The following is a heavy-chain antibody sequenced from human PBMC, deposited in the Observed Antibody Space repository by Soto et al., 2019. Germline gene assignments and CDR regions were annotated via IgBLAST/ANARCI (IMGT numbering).Heavy chain of an antibody. V-gene: IGHV3-30*18. CDR2: ISYDGSNK. Sequence: QVQLVESGGGVVQPGRSLRLSCAASGFTFSSYGMHWVRQAPGKGLEWVAVISYDGSNKYYADSVKGRFTISRDNSENTLYPQMNSLRAEDTAVYYCAKAIPGDTLTGPSLFDYWGQGTLVTVSS. CDR3: AKAIPGDTLTGPSLFDY. CDR1: GFTFSSYG. D-gene: IGHD3-9*01. J-gene: IGHJ4*02.